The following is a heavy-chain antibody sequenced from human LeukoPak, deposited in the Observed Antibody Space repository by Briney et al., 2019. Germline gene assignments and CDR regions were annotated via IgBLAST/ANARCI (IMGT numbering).Heavy chain of an antibody. CDR3: ARGDSSWYFDY. D-gene: IGHD6-13*01. V-gene: IGHV4-34*01. J-gene: IGHJ4*02. CDR1: GGSFSGYY. CDR2: INHSGST. Sequence: SETLSLTCAVYGGSFSGYYWSWIRQPPGKGLEWIGEINHSGSTNYNPSLRSRVTISVDTSKNQFSLKLSSVTAADTAVYYCARGDSSWYFDYWGQGTLVTVSS.